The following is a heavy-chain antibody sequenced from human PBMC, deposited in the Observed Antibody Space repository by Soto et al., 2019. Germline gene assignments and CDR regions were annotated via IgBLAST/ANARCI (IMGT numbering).Heavy chain of an antibody. Sequence: PGGSLRLSCAASGFTFSSYGMHWVRQAPGKGLEWVAVISYDGSNKYYADSVKGRFTISRDNSKNTLYLQMNSLRAEDTAVYYCAKGPNYGDYFDHWGQGTLVTVSS. CDR3: AKGPNYGDYFDH. CDR1: GFTFSSYG. J-gene: IGHJ4*02. V-gene: IGHV3-30*18. D-gene: IGHD4-17*01. CDR2: ISYDGSNK.